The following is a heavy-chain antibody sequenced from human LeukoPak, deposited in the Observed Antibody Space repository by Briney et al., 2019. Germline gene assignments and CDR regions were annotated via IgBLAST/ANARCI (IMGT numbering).Heavy chain of an antibody. Sequence: KAGGSLRLSCAASGSTFSSYWMNWARQAPGKGLEWVASINHNGNVNYYVDSVKGRFTISRDNAKNSLYLQMSNLRAEDTAVYFCARGGGLDVWGQGATVTVSS. D-gene: IGHD3-16*01. V-gene: IGHV3-7*03. CDR2: INHNGNVN. J-gene: IGHJ6*02. CDR3: ARGGGLDV. CDR1: GSTFSSYW.